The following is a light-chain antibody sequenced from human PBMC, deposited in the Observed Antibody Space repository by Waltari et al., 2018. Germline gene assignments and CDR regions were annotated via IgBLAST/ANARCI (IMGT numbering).Light chain of an antibody. Sequence: DIQMTQSPSTLSESVGARVTITCRASQSISGWLAWYQQKPGNAPKLLIYQAFTLESGVPSRFSGSGSGTYFTLTISSLQPDDFATYFCQQYNSPPTFGQGTKVEIK. V-gene: IGKV1-5*03. J-gene: IGKJ1*01. CDR3: QQYNSPPT. CDR2: QAF. CDR1: QSISGW.